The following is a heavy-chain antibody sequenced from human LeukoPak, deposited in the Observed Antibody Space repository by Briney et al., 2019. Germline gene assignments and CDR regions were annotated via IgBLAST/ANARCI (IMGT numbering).Heavy chain of an antibody. J-gene: IGHJ5*02. CDR2: ISSSSSYI. CDR3: ARDHYCGGDCLTSGWFDP. CDR1: GFTFSSYS. V-gene: IGHV3-21*01. D-gene: IGHD2-21*02. Sequence: GESLRLSCAASGFTFSSYSMNWVRQAPGKGLEWVSSISSSSSYIYYADSVKGRFTISRDNAKNSLYLQMNSLRAEDTAVYYCARDHYCGGDCLTSGWFDPWGQGSLVTVSS.